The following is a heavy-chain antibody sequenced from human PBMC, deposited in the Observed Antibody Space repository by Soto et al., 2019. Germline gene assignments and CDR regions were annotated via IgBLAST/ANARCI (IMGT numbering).Heavy chain of an antibody. D-gene: IGHD3-10*01. CDR1: GGSFSGYY. CDR2: INHSGST. V-gene: IGHV4-34*01. J-gene: IGHJ5*02. CDR3: ARGWKYYYGSANTRNNWFDP. Sequence: SETLSLTCAVYGGSFSGYYWSWIRQPPGKGLEWIGEINHSGSTNYNPSLKSRVTISVDTSKNQFSLKLSSVTAADTAVYYCARGWKYYYGSANTRNNWFDPWGQGTLVTVSS.